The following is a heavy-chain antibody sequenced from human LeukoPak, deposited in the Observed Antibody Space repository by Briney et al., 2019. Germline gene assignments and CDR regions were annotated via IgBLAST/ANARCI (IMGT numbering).Heavy chain of an antibody. V-gene: IGHV1-18*01. Sequence: ASVKVSCKASGGTFSSYAISWVRQAPGQGLEWMGWISAYNGNTNYAQKLQGRVTMTTDTSTSTAYMELRSLRSDDTAVYYCARHSNPWGDPDYWGQGTLVTVSS. CDR3: ARHSNPWGDPDY. D-gene: IGHD4-11*01. CDR2: ISAYNGNT. CDR1: GGTFSSYA. J-gene: IGHJ4*02.